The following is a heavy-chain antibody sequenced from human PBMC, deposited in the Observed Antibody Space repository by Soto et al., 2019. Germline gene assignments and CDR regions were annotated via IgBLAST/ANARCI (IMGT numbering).Heavy chain of an antibody. D-gene: IGHD6-19*01. CDR2: IYSGGST. V-gene: IGHV3-66*02. CDR1: GFTVSSNY. Sequence: GGSLRLSCAASGFTVSSNYMSWVRQAPGKGLEWGSVIYSGGSTYYADSVKGRFTISRDNSKNTLYLQMNSLRAEDTAVYYCARGAVAGHFDYWGQGTLVTVSS. J-gene: IGHJ4*02. CDR3: ARGAVAGHFDY.